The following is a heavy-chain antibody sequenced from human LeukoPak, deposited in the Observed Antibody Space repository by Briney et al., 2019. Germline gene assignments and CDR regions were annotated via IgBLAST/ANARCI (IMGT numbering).Heavy chain of an antibody. J-gene: IGHJ3*02. CDR2: ISGSDDST. D-gene: IGHD3-10*01. CDR1: GFTFSSYA. Sequence: QAGGSLILSCAASGFTFSSYAMSWVRQAPGKGLEWVSAISGSDDSTYCADSVKGRFTISRDNSKNTLFLQMNSLRAEDTAVYYCAKDLKALITLVRGVILDAFDIWGQGTMVTVSS. CDR3: AKDLKALITLVRGVILDAFDI. V-gene: IGHV3-23*01.